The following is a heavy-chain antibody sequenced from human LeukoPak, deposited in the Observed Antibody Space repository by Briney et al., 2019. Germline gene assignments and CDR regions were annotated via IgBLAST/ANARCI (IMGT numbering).Heavy chain of an antibody. V-gene: IGHV4-59*08. CDR2: IYYSGST. J-gene: IGHJ4*02. CDR3: ARQLQWLVPSFDY. Sequence: SETLSLTCTVSGGSISSYYWSWIRQPPGKGLEWIGYIYYSGSTNYNPSLKSRVTISVDTSKNQFSLKLSSVTAADTAVYYCARQLQWLVPSFDYWGQGTLVTVSS. CDR1: GGSISSYY. D-gene: IGHD6-19*01.